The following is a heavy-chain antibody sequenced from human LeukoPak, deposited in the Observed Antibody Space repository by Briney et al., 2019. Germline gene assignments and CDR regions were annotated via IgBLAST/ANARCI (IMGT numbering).Heavy chain of an antibody. J-gene: IGHJ6*02. V-gene: IGHV3-43*01. CDR1: GFTFDDYT. CDR3: AKSSWSGYYYGMDA. CDR2: ISWDGGST. Sequence: GGSLRLSCAASGFTFDDYTMHWVRQAPGKGLEWVSLISWDGGSTYYADSVKGRFTISRDNSKNSLYLQMNSLRTEDTALYYCAKSSWSGYYYGMDAWGQGTTVTVSS. D-gene: IGHD2-8*02.